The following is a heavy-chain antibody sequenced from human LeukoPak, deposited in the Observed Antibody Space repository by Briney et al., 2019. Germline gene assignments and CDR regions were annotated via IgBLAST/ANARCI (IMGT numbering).Heavy chain of an antibody. J-gene: IGHJ4*02. V-gene: IGHV3-53*01. CDR1: GFTVSSNY. Sequence: GGSLRLSCAASGFTVSSNYMNWVRQAPGKGLEWVSFIYSDNTHYSDSVKGRFTISRDNSKNTLYLQMNSLRAEDTAVYYCARRAGAYSHPYDYWGQGTLVTVSS. CDR3: ARRAGAYSHPYDY. CDR2: IYSDNT. D-gene: IGHD4/OR15-4a*01.